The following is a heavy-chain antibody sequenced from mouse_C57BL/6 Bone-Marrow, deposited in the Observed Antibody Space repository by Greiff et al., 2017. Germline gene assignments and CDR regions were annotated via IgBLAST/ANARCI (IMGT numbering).Heavy chain of an antibody. CDR2: ISSGGSYT. J-gene: IGHJ3*01. V-gene: IGHV5-6*01. Sequence: EVQGVESGGDLVKPGGSLKLSCAASGFTFSSYGMSWVRQTPDKRLEWVATISSGGSYTYYPDSVKGRCTISRDNAKNTLYLQMSSLKSEDTAMYYCARGGLRAAWFAYWGQETLVTVSA. D-gene: IGHD1-1*01. CDR3: ARGGLRAAWFAY. CDR1: GFTFSSYG.